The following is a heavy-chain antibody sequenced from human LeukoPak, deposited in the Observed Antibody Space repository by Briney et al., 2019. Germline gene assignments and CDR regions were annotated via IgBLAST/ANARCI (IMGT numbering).Heavy chain of an antibody. J-gene: IGHJ4*02. CDR2: IYYSGST. CDR1: GGSISSGGYY. V-gene: IGHV4-31*03. CDR3: ARVRSSTSCYCPLFDY. D-gene: IGHD2-2*01. Sequence: SETLSLTCTVSGGSISSGGYYWRWIRQHPGKGLGWIGYIYYSGSTYYNPALKSRVTISVDTSKNQFSLKLSSVTAADTAVYYCARVRSSTSCYCPLFDYWGQGTLVTVSS.